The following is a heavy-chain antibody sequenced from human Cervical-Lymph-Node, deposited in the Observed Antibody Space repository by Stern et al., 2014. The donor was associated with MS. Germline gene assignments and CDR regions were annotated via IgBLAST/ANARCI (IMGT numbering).Heavy chain of an antibody. CDR3: ARARVGDYARSPHLDS. CDR1: GFTFSHYS. J-gene: IGHJ4*02. Sequence: EVQLVESGGGLVKPGESLRLSCDASGFTFSHYSINCVRQAPGQGLEWISSISNNSTHTYYADSVEGRFTISRDSAKDSVSLHMVSLRDEDTAVYYCARARVGDYARSPHLDSWGQGTLVTVSS. D-gene: IGHD4-17*01. V-gene: IGHV3-21*01. CDR2: ISNNSTHT.